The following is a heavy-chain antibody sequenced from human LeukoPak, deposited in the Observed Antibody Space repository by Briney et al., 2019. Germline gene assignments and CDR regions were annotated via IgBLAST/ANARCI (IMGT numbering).Heavy chain of an antibody. Sequence: GGSLRLSCAASGFTFDSYGMNWVRQAPGEGLEWVSGISGSGVYTYYADSVKGRFTISRDNSKNTLYLQMNSLRAEDTAVYYCARDYVISAFDIWGQGTMVTVSS. CDR2: ISGSGVYT. CDR3: ARDYVISAFDI. D-gene: IGHD2-21*01. V-gene: IGHV3-23*01. J-gene: IGHJ3*02. CDR1: GFTFDSYG.